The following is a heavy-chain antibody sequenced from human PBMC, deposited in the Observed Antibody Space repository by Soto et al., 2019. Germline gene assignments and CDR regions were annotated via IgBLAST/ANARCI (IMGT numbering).Heavy chain of an antibody. D-gene: IGHD6-19*01. Sequence: EVQLVESGGGLVQPGRSLRLSCVASGFTFDDYAMEWVRQVPGKGLEWVSGINWNSGTIAYADSVKGRFTVSRDNTENSRYLEMNSLRPEETALYYCAKERKGSSGWYDLDYWGQGTLVTVSS. CDR3: AKERKGSSGWYDLDY. CDR2: INWNSGTI. V-gene: IGHV3-9*01. J-gene: IGHJ4*02. CDR1: GFTFDDYA.